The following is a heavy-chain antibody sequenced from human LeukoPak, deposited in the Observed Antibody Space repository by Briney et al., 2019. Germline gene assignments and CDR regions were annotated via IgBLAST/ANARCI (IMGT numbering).Heavy chain of an antibody. CDR1: GFTFSNHG. D-gene: IGHD6-19*01. V-gene: IGHV3-30*02. Sequence: GGSLRLSCAVSGFTFSNHGVHWVSHAPGKGLEWEAFLRFVGTNKFYGDSVKGRFTISRDTSKNTLYLQMNSPRAEDTALYYCAKDPKGYSSGCSGPDYWGQGTLVTVSS. J-gene: IGHJ4*02. CDR2: LRFVGTNK. CDR3: AKDPKGYSSGCSGPDY.